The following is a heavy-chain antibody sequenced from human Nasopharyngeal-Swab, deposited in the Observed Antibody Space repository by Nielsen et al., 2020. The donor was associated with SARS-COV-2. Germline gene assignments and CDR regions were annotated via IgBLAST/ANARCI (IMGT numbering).Heavy chain of an antibody. D-gene: IGHD3-9*01. CDR2: FDPEDGET. CDR3: ATASPHYDILTGYYHNWFDP. CDR1: GYTLTELS. J-gene: IGHJ5*02. V-gene: IGHV1-24*01. Sequence: ASVKVSCKVSGYTLTELSMHWVRQAPGKGLVWMGGFDPEDGETIYAQKFQGRVTMTEDTSTDTAYMELSSLRSEDTAVYYCATASPHYDILTGYYHNWFDPWGQGTLVTVSS.